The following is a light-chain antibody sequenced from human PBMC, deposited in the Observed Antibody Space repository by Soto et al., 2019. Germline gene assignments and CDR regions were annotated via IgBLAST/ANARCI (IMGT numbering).Light chain of an antibody. J-gene: IGLJ1*01. CDR2: EVS. CDR1: SSDVGGYNY. V-gene: IGLV2-14*01. CDR3: CSFTSGNTAYV. Sequence: QSALTQPASVSGSPGQSITISCTGTSSDVGGYNYVSWYQQHPGKAPKLMIYEVSNRPSGVSTRFSGSKSGNTASLTISGLQAEDEADYYCCSFTSGNTAYVFGTGTQLTVL.